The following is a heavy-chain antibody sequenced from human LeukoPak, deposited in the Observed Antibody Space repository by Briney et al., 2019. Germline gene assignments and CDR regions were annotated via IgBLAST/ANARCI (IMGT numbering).Heavy chain of an antibody. CDR1: GTNFVDYW. CDR2: IFPGDSET. V-gene: IGHV5-51*01. D-gene: IGHD4-17*01. Sequence: HGESLKISCKDSGTNFVDYWIGWVRQVPGRGLEWMAVIFPGDSETTYSPSFQGRVIISVDTSTSTAYLKWSSLKASDTAIYYCARQDLGDYGRNYFQSWGQGTLVIVSS. CDR3: ARQDLGDYGRNYFQS. J-gene: IGHJ4*02.